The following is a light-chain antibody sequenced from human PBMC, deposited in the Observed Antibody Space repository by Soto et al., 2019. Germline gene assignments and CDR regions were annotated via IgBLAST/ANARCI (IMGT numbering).Light chain of an antibody. CDR3: QQYNNWPPYT. V-gene: IGKV3-15*01. J-gene: IGKJ2*01. CDR1: QSVSSN. Sequence: EIVMTQSPATLSVSPGERATLSCRASQSVSSNLAWYQQKPGQAPRLLIYGASTRATGIPARFSGSGSGTXXXLTISSLQSEDFAVYYCQQYNNWPPYTFGQGTKLEIK. CDR2: GAS.